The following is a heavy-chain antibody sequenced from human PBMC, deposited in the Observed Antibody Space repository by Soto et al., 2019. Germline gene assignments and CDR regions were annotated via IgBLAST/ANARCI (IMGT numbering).Heavy chain of an antibody. D-gene: IGHD3-22*01. CDR1: GYSFTSYN. CDR2: ISPYNGNT. J-gene: IGHJ4*02. V-gene: IGHV1-18*01. CDR3: ATDFTHTSGYSL. Sequence: QVQLVQSGAEVKKPGASVKVSCKASGYSFTSYNINWLRQARGQGLEWMGWISPYNGNTDYGKKFQGRVIMTTDTSTSTVYMELRSLRSDDTAIYYRATDFTHTSGYSLWGQGTLVTVSS.